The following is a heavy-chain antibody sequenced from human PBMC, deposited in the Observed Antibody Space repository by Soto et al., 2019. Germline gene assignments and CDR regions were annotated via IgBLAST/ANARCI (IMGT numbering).Heavy chain of an antibody. CDR1: GNTFSTYG. J-gene: IGHJ4*02. CDR3: AAGFITLGGVFATY. CDR2: INIYNGKT. D-gene: IGHD3-16*01. V-gene: IGHV1-18*04. Sequence: ASVKVSCKASGNTFSTYGFNWVRQAPGQGLEWMGWINIYNGKTDFAQKIQDRITMTRDTSTNTVFMELRTLRSDDTAVYYCAAGFITLGGVFATYWGQGTLVTVSS.